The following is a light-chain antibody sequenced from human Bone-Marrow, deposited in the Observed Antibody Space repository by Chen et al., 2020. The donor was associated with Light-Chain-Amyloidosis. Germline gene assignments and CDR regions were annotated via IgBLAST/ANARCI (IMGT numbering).Light chain of an antibody. CDR2: SDN. CDR3: AAWDDSLNSWV. CDR1: NSNIGSNS. Sequence: QSVLTQPPSASETPGQRVTISCSGSNSNIGSNSVNWYQQLPGTAPKPLMYSDNQRPSGVPDRFSGSKSGTSASLAISGLQSEDEADYYCAAWDDSLNSWVFGGGTKLTVL. V-gene: IGLV1-44*01. J-gene: IGLJ3*02.